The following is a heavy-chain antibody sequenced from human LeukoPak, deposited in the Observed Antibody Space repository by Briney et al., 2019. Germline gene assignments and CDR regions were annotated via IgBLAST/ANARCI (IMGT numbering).Heavy chain of an antibody. CDR3: ARVSGYDSDWFDP. CDR1: GYTFTGYY. J-gene: IGHJ5*02. Sequence: ASVKVSCKASGYTFTGYYMHWVRQAPGQGLEWMGWINPNSGGTNYAQKFQGRVTMTRDTSISTAYMELSRLRSDDTAVYYRARVSGYDSDWFDPWGQGTLVTVSS. V-gene: IGHV1-2*02. CDR2: INPNSGGT. D-gene: IGHD5-12*01.